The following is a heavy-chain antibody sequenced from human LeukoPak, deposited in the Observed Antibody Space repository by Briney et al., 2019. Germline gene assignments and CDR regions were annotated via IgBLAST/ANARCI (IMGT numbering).Heavy chain of an antibody. CDR2: ISSSSSYI. J-gene: IGHJ4*02. V-gene: IGHV3-21*01. CDR3: ARERYRGDASYDY. D-gene: IGHD3-10*01. Sequence: PGRSLRLSCAASGFTFTSYGMHWVRQAPGKGLEWVSSISSSSSYIYYADSVKGRFTISRDNAKNSLYLQMNSLRAEDTAVYYCARERYRGDASYDYWGQGTLVTVSS. CDR1: GFTFTSYG.